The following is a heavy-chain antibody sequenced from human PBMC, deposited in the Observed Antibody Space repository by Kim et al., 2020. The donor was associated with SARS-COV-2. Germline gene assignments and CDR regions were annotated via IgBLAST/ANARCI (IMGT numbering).Heavy chain of an antibody. CDR1: GGSISSSSYY. CDR2: IYYSGST. V-gene: IGHV4-39*01. J-gene: IGHJ5*02. D-gene: IGHD5-12*01. CDR3: ARKGDGYKGGWFDP. Sequence: SETLSLTCTVSGGSISSSSYYWGWIRQPPGKGLEWIGSIYYSGSTYYNPSLKSRVTISVDTSKNQFSLKLSSVTAADTAVYYCARKGDGYKGGWFDPCGQGTLVTVSS.